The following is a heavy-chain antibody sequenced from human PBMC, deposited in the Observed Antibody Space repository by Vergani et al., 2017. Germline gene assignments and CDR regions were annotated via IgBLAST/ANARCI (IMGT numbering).Heavy chain of an antibody. Sequence: EVQMVESGGGVVQPGGSLRLSCVTSGFTFSNYWMYWVRQVPGKGLLWVSRLNKDGTTTTYADSVRGRFTASRDNAKNSLYLQMNSLRAEDTAVYYCARDMSLWYWGQGTLVTVSS. CDR3: ARDMSLWY. V-gene: IGHV3-74*03. D-gene: IGHD3/OR15-3a*01. CDR2: LNKDGTTT. CDR1: GFTFSNYW. J-gene: IGHJ4*02.